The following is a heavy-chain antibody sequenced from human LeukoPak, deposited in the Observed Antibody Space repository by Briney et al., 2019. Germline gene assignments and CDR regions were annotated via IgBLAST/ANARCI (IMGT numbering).Heavy chain of an antibody. Sequence: GRSLRLSCATSGFTFSSYAMHWVRQAPGKGLEWVAVISYDGSNKYYADSVKGRFTISRDNSKNTLYLRMSSLRVEDTAVYYCARAGRVTTTYWYSDVWGRGTLVTVSS. J-gene: IGHJ2*01. CDR2: ISYDGSNK. CDR3: ARAGRVTTTYWYSDV. D-gene: IGHD4-17*01. CDR1: GFTFSSYA. V-gene: IGHV3-30-3*01.